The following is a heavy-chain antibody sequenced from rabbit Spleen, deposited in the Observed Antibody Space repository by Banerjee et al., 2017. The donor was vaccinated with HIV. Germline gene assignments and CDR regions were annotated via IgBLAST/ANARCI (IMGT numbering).Heavy chain of an antibody. CDR2: IDAGSSGFT. CDR3: ARDTASSFSSYGMDL. Sequence: QSLEESGGDLVKPGASLTLTCTASGVSFSISSYICWVRQAPGKGLEWIACIDAGSSGFTYFATWAKGRFTISKTSSTTVTLEMPRLTAADTATYFCARDTASSFSSYGMDLWGPGTLVTVS. J-gene: IGHJ6*01. D-gene: IGHD8-1*01. CDR1: GVSFSISSY. V-gene: IGHV1S40*01.